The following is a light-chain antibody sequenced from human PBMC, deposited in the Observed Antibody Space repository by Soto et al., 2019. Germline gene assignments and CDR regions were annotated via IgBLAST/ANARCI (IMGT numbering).Light chain of an antibody. CDR1: QGITNW. Sequence: DIQMTQSPSSVSASVGDRVTITWRASQGITNWLAWYQQKPGKAPKLLIYAASGLPSGVPSRFSGSGSVTDFTLTISSLQPEDFATYYCQQANSFPLTFGGGTKVEIK. CDR2: AAS. J-gene: IGKJ4*01. CDR3: QQANSFPLT. V-gene: IGKV1-12*01.